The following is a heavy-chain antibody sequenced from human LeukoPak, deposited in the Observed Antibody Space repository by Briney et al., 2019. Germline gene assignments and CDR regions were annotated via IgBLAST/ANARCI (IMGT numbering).Heavy chain of an antibody. CDR2: IKSKTDGGTT. D-gene: IGHD4-17*01. J-gene: IGHJ4*02. CDR1: GFTFSNAW. Sequence: GGSLRLSCAASGFTFSNAWMNWVRQAPGKGLEWVGRIKSKTDGGTTDYAAPVKGRFTISRDDSKNTLYLQMNTLKTEDTAVYYCTTDWDYGDLISYWGQGTLVTVSS. V-gene: IGHV3-15*01. CDR3: TTDWDYGDLISY.